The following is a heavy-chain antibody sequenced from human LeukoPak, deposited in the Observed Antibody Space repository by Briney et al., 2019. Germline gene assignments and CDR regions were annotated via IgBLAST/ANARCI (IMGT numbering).Heavy chain of an antibody. Sequence: GGSLRLSCAASGFTLSSYTMDWVRQAPGKGLEWVSSIRSISSYIYYADSVKGRFTISRDNAKNSLYLQMNSLRAEDTAVYYCARVAWDYYDSSGYRFDYWGQGTLVTVSS. V-gene: IGHV3-21*01. J-gene: IGHJ4*02. CDR1: GFTLSSYT. CDR3: ARVAWDYYDSSGYRFDY. CDR2: IRSISSYI. D-gene: IGHD3-22*01.